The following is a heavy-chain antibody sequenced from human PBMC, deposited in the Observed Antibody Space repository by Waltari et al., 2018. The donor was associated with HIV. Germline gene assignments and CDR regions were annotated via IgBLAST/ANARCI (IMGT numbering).Heavy chain of an antibody. Sequence: EVQLVQSGAEVKKPGESLKISCKGSGSSFTSYWIGCVRQMPGKGLEWMGIIYPGDSDTRYSPSFQGQVTISADKSISTAYLQWSSLKASDTAMYYCASHSRSAYYYYGMDVWGQGTTVTVSS. V-gene: IGHV5-51*01. D-gene: IGHD6-6*01. CDR1: GSSFTSYW. CDR3: ASHSRSAYYYYGMDV. J-gene: IGHJ6*02. CDR2: IYPGDSDT.